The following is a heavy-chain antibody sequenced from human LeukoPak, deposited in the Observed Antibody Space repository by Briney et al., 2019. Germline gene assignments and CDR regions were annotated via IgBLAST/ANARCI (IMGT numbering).Heavy chain of an antibody. CDR2: IELNSGGT. CDR1: GYTFTAYY. CDR3: ARSPGYCNSASCYGWLDP. J-gene: IGHJ5*02. D-gene: IGHD2-2*01. V-gene: IGHV1-2*02. Sequence: ASVKVSCRASGYTFTAYYMHWVRQAPGQGLEWMGWIELNSGGTNYAQRFQGRVTMTRDTSISTAYMELSRLKSHDTAVYYCARSPGYCNSASCYGWLDPWGQGTLVTVSS.